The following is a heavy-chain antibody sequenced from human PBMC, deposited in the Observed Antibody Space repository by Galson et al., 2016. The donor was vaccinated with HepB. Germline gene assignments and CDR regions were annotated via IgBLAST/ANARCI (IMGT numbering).Heavy chain of an antibody. CDR2: IDWNDDK. Sequence: PALVKPTQTLTLTCSFSGLSLSTSGMSVSWIRQPPGKALEWLALIDWNDDKDYSTSLKTRLTISQDTSKTQVVLTMTNMDPVDTATYYCARTLRSQLWATVDYWGLGTLVTVSS. CDR3: ARTLRSQLWATVDY. D-gene: IGHD5-18*01. J-gene: IGHJ4*02. V-gene: IGHV2-70*01. CDR1: GLSLSTSGMS.